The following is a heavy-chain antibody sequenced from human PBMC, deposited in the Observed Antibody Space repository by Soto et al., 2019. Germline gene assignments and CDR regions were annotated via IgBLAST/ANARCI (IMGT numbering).Heavy chain of an antibody. CDR2: ISHSVSA. CDR3: TRDGDYGYSLAY. D-gene: IGHD5-18*01. Sequence: QVQLQESGPGLVKPSETLTLTCAVSGASISTGKWWSWVRQPPGKGLEWIGEISHSVSANYNPALRSRVTIEVVKSKNQFSLKLSVTAADTAMYYCTRDGDYGYSLAYWGQGTLVTVSS. V-gene: IGHV4-4*02. CDR1: GASISTGKW. J-gene: IGHJ4*02.